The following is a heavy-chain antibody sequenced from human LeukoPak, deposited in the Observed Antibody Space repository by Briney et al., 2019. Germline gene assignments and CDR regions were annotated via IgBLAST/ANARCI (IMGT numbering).Heavy chain of an antibody. D-gene: IGHD1-26*01. CDR3: ATARVGATQSWFDP. CDR1: GYTLTELS. Sequence: GASVKVSCKVSGYTLTELSMHWVRQAPGKGLEWMGGFDPEDGETIYAQKFQGRVTMTEDTSTDTAYMELSSLRPEDTAVYYCATARVGATQSWFDPWGQGTLVTVSS. CDR2: FDPEDGET. V-gene: IGHV1-24*01. J-gene: IGHJ5*02.